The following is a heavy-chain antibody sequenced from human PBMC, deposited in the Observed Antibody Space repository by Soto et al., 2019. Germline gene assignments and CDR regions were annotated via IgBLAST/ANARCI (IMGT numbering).Heavy chain of an antibody. D-gene: IGHD2-2*01. CDR1: GYTFTEYA. J-gene: IGHJ4*02. Sequence: VKVYCKASGYTFTEYAIHWVRQAPGQRLEWMGWINAGNGNTKYSQKFQNRVTITRDTPASTAYMELSSLESEDTAVYFCASSSCSGITCYSIDYWGQETLVTVSS. V-gene: IGHV1-3*01. CDR3: ASSSCSGITCYSIDY. CDR2: INAGNGNT.